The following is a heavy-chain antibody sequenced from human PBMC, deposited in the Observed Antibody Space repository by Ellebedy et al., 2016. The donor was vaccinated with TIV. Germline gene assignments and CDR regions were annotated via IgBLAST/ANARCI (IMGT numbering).Heavy chain of an antibody. CDR1: GFSLASFA. CDR3: ARDRYDTSGYSLFDS. CDR2: MSYAGNNR. D-gene: IGHD3-22*01. V-gene: IGHV3-30-3*01. J-gene: IGHJ4*02. Sequence: GGSLRLSXAASGFSLASFAMHWVRQAPGKGLEWVAVMSYAGNNRYYADSVEGRFTVSRDISTNTFFLQMTSLTAEDTAVYYCARDRYDTSGYSLFDSWGQGTLVTVSS.